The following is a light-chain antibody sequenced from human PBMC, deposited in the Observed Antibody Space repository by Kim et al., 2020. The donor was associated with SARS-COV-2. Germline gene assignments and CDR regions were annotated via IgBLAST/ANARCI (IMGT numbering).Light chain of an antibody. CDR1: SSDVGGHNY. CDR3: SSYTSTSTRVA. J-gene: IGLJ2*01. Sequence: LTQPASVSGSPGQSITISCTGTSSDVGGHNYVSWYQQHPAKAPKLMIYDVTKRPSGVSIRFSGSKSGNTASLTISGLQAEDEADYYCSSYTSTSTRVAFGGGTKVTVL. CDR2: DVT. V-gene: IGLV2-14*03.